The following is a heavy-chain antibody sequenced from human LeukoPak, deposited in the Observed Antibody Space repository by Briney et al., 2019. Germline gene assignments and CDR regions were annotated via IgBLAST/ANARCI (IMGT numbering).Heavy chain of an antibody. D-gene: IGHD3-10*01. CDR2: IYYRGST. Sequence: SETLSLTCTVSGCSISSYYWSWFRQHPGKGLEWIGDIYYRGSTNYNHSLKSRLTISVDTSKNQFFLQLGTVIAAATAAYYCATAYYYGELGAFDIWGPGKMVTASS. V-gene: IGHV4-59*08. CDR1: GCSISSYY. J-gene: IGHJ3*02. CDR3: ATAYYYGELGAFDI.